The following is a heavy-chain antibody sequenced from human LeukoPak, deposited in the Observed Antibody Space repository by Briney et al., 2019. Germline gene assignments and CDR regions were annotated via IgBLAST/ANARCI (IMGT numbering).Heavy chain of an antibody. CDR3: ARDEGAMISIDY. J-gene: IGHJ4*02. Sequence: ASVKVSCKAPGYTFTSYYMHWVRQAPGQGLEWMGIINPSGGSTSYAQKFQGRVTMTRDTSTSTVYMELSSLRSEDTAVYYCARDEGAMISIDYWGQGTLVTVSS. CDR1: GYTFTSYY. V-gene: IGHV1-46*01. D-gene: IGHD3-22*01. CDR2: INPSGGST.